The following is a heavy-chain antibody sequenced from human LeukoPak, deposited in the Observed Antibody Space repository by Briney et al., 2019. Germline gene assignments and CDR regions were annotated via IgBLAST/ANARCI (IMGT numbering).Heavy chain of an antibody. CDR2: ISYDGSNK. V-gene: IGHV3-30*04. Sequence: GGSLRLSCAASGFTFSSYAIHWVRQAPGKGLEWVALISYDGSNKYYADSVKGRFTISRDKSKNTLYLQMNSLRAEDTAVYYCARRDGYNYGVDYWGQGTLVTVSS. CDR3: ARRDGYNYGVDY. CDR1: GFTFSSYA. D-gene: IGHD5-24*01. J-gene: IGHJ4*02.